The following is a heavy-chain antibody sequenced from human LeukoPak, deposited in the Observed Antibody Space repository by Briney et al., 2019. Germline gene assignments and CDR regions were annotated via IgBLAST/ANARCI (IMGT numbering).Heavy chain of an antibody. Sequence: SQTLSLTCAISGDSVSSDRAAWNWFRQSPSRGLEWLGRTYYRYGSKWYNDYTVSLKGRIAVNPDTSKNQFSLQLNSVTPEDTAVYYCARAPDDLPHGRAFDIWGQGTMVTVSS. D-gene: IGHD3-3*01. CDR1: GDSVSSDRAA. V-gene: IGHV6-1*01. CDR3: ARAPDDLPHGRAFDI. J-gene: IGHJ3*02. CDR2: TYYRYGSKWYN.